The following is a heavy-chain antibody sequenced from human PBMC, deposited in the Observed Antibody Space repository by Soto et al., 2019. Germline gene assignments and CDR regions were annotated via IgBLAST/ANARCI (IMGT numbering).Heavy chain of an antibody. J-gene: IGHJ3*02. CDR1: GDSINKYY. CDR2: IYYTGST. V-gene: IGHV4-59*13. Sequence: QVQLQESGPGLVKPSETLSLTCTVSGDSINKYYWSWIRQTPGTGLEWIGYIYYTGSTQYNPSLPRLVTTSVGPSKTRFSLTLRSVTAADTATYYCARGLSGYYWDTLDIWGQGTMVTVSS. CDR3: ARGLSGYYWDTLDI. D-gene: IGHD3-22*01.